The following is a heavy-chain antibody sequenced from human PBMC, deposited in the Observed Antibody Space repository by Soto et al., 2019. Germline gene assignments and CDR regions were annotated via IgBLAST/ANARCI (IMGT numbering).Heavy chain of an antibody. CDR1: GGTFSSYA. V-gene: IGHV1-69*13. CDR3: ARGAALGYSPGDY. CDR2: IIPIFGTA. J-gene: IGHJ4*02. D-gene: IGHD5-18*01. Sequence: SVKVSCKASGGTFSSYAISWVRQAPGQGLGWMGGIIPIFGTANYAQKFQGRVTITADESTSTAYMELSSLRSEDTAVYYCARGAALGYSPGDYWGQGTLVTVSS.